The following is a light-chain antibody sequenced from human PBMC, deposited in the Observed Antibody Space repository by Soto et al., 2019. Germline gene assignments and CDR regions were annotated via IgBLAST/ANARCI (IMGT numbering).Light chain of an antibody. V-gene: IGKV1-5*03. CDR1: QSFSSC. CDR2: RAS. J-gene: IGKJ1*01. Sequence: DLQMTQSPSTLSASVGDRVTITCRASQSFSSCLAWYQQKPGNAPKLLIYRASTLESGVPSRFSGSGSGTEFTLTINNLQPDDFATYYCQEYNSYWTFGQGTKVEIK. CDR3: QEYNSYWT.